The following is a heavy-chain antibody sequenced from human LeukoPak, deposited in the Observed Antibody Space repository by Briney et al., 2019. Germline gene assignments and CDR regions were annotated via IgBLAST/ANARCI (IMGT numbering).Heavy chain of an antibody. CDR3: AREPPGDYDTSGYYYAHFDC. D-gene: IGHD3-22*01. V-gene: IGHV3-48*02. J-gene: IGHJ4*02. CDR2: ISSGSSTI. Sequence: GGSLRLSCAASGFIFSNYNMNWVRQAPGQGLEWISYISSGSSTIYYADSVRGRFTIPRDNAKNSLYLQMNSLTDEDTAVYYCAREPPGDYDTSGYYYAHFDCWGQGTLVTVSS. CDR1: GFIFSNYN.